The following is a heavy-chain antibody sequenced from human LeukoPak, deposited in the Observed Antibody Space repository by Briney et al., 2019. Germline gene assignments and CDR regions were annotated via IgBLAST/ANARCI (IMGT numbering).Heavy chain of an antibody. Sequence: SETLSLTCTVSGGSISSSSYYWGWIRQPPGKGLEWIGSIYYSGSTYYNPSLKSRVTISVDTAKNQFSLKLSYVTAADTAVYYCARSYIAAAGPYYYYYMDVWGKGTTVTISS. J-gene: IGHJ6*03. V-gene: IGHV4-39*07. CDR3: ARSYIAAAGPYYYYYMDV. D-gene: IGHD6-13*01. CDR2: IYYSGST. CDR1: GGSISSSSYY.